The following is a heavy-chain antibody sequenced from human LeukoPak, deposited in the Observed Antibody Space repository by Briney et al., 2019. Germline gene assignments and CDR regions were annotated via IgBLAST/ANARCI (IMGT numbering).Heavy chain of an antibody. Sequence: GGSLRLSCAASGFTFSSYEMNWVRQAPGKGLEWVSYISSSGSTIYYADSVKGRFTISRDNAKNPLYLQMNSLRAGDTAVYYCARAAYSSTWYSRYFDLWGRGTLVTVSS. CDR2: ISSSGSTI. D-gene: IGHD6-13*01. J-gene: IGHJ2*01. CDR1: GFTFSSYE. V-gene: IGHV3-48*03. CDR3: ARAAYSSTWYSRYFDL.